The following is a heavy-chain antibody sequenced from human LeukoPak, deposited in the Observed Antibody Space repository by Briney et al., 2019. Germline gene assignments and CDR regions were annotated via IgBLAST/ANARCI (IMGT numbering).Heavy chain of an antibody. CDR2: INWNGGST. D-gene: IGHD3-22*01. CDR1: GFTFDDYG. V-gene: IGHV3-20*01. CDR3: ARGGYYYDSQLHGAFDI. J-gene: IGHJ3*02. Sequence: PGGSLRLSCAASGFTFDDYGMSWVRQAPGKGLEWVSGINWNGGSTGYADSVKGRFTISRDNAKNSLYLQMNSLRAEDTALYHCARGGYYYDSQLHGAFDIWGQGTMVTVSS.